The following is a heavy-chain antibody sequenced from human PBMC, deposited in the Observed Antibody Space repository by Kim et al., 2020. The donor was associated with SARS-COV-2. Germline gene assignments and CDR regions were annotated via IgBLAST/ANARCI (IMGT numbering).Heavy chain of an antibody. CDR2: IRSKANSYAT. CDR1: GFTFSGSA. CDR3: TRDIEITAMVFPGMDV. J-gene: IGHJ6*02. Sequence: GGSLRLSCAASGFTFSGSAMHWVRQASGKGLEWVGRIRSKANSYATAYAASVKGRFTISRDDSKNTAYLQMNSLKTEDTAVYYCTRDIEITAMVFPGMDVWGQGTTVTVSS. D-gene: IGHD5-18*01. V-gene: IGHV3-73*01.